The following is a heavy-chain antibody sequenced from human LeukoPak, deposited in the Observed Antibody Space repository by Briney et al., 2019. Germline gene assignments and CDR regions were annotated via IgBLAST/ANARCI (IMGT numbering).Heavy chain of an antibody. D-gene: IGHD3-10*01. V-gene: IGHV4-34*01. J-gene: IGHJ4*02. CDR3: ASNYYGSGSYYFADY. CDR1: GGSSSGYY. CDR2: INHSGST. Sequence: SETLSLTCAVYGGSSSGYYWSWIRQPPGKGLEWIGEINHSGSTNYNPSLKSRVTISVDTPKNQFSLKLSSVTAADTAVYYCASNYYGSGSYYFADYWGQGTLVTVSS.